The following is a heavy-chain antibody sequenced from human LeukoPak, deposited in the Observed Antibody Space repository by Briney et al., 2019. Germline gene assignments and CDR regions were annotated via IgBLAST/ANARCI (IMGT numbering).Heavy chain of an antibody. V-gene: IGHV5-51*01. CDR1: GYSFTNFW. CDR3: ARAKPTGDFDY. J-gene: IGHJ4*02. Sequence: GESLKISCKGSGYSFTNFWIGWVRQMPGKGLEWMGVISPGDSGIRYSPSFQGQVTISVDKSISTAYLQWSSLKAEDTAVYYCARAKPTGDFDYWGQGTLVTVSS. D-gene: IGHD4-17*01. CDR2: ISPGDSGI.